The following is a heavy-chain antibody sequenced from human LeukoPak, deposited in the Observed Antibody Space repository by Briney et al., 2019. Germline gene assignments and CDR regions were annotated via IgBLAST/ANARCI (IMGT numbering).Heavy chain of an antibody. D-gene: IGHD4-17*01. Sequence: SETLSLTCTVSGGSISSSSYYWGWIRQPPGKGLEWTGSIYYSGSTYYNPSLKSRATISVDTSKNQFSLKLSSVTAADTAVYYCAISQSPTVLWSLGLTNHDAFDIWGQGTMVTVSS. CDR3: AISQSPTVLWSLGLTNHDAFDI. CDR2: IYYSGST. V-gene: IGHV4-39*01. CDR1: GGSISSSSYY. J-gene: IGHJ3*02.